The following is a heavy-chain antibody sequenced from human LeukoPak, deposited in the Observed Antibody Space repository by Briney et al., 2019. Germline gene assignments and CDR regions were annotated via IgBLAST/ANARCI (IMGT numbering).Heavy chain of an antibody. CDR3: GKVAVAVADIDY. CDR1: GFTFSNYG. D-gene: IGHD6-19*01. CDR2: ISYDGSNK. V-gene: IGHV3-30*18. Sequence: GGSLRLSCAASGFTFSNYGMHWVRQAPDKGLEWVAVISYDGSNKYYADSVKGRFTISRDNSKNTLYLQMNSLRAEDTAVYYCGKVAVAVADIDYWGQGTLVTVSS. J-gene: IGHJ4*02.